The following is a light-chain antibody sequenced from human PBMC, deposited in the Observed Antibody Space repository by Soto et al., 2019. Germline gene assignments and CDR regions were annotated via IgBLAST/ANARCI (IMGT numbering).Light chain of an antibody. CDR1: QSVSSSY. CDR2: GAS. CDR3: QQVSSTPQT. J-gene: IGKJ4*01. Sequence: EIVLTQSPCTLSFSPGERSTRSFMASQSVSSSYLAWYQQKPGQAPRLLIYGASTRATGIPPRFSGSGSGTDFTLAISSLQPEDFATYYCQQVSSTPQTFGGGTKVDIK. V-gene: IGKV3-20*01.